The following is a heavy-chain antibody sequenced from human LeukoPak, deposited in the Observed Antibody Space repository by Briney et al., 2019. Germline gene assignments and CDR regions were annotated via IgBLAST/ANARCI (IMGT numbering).Heavy chain of an antibody. Sequence: GGSLRLSCVASGITFSSYWMSWVRQGPGKGLEWVANIKQDGSEKYYVDSVKGRSTISRDNAKNSLYLQMNSLRAEDTAVYYCARDTRGGGSFDWGQGTLVTVSS. CDR3: ARDTRGGGSFD. CDR1: GITFSSYW. D-gene: IGHD2-15*01. CDR2: IKQDGSEK. J-gene: IGHJ4*02. V-gene: IGHV3-7*01.